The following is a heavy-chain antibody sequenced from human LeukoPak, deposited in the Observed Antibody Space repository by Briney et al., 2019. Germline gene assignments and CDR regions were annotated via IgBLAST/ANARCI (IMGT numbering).Heavy chain of an antibody. V-gene: IGHV3-23*01. D-gene: IGHD3-3*01. CDR2: ISGSGSST. CDR1: GFTFSNNA. J-gene: IGHJ4*02. Sequence: GGSLRLSCAASGFTFSNNAMSWVRQAPGKGLEWVSGISGSGSSTYYADSVKGRFTISRDNLKNTLYLQMNSLRAEDTAIYYCAKTSGRDFWSGYTYYFDYWGLGTLVTVSS. CDR3: AKTSGRDFWSGYTYYFDY.